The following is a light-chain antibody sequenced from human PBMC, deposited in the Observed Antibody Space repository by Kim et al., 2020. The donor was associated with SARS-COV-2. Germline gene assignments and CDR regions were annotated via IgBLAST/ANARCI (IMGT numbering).Light chain of an antibody. CDR2: DVS. CDR1: SSDIGNYNF. J-gene: IGLJ3*02. CDR3: SSHIGSSSTWV. Sequence: QSALTQPASVSGSPGQSITISCTGTSSDIGNYNFVSWSQQHPGKAPKLLIYDVSKRPSGVSDRFSGSKSGNTASLTISGLQAEDEADYYCSSHIGSSSTWVFGGGTQLTVL. V-gene: IGLV2-14*01.